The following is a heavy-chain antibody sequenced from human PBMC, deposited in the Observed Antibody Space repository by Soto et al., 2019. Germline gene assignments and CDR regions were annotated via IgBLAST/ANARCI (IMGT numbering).Heavy chain of an antibody. CDR1: GFTFSDAW. V-gene: IGHV3-15*01. D-gene: IGHD3-10*01. CDR2: IKSKSGGGTT. J-gene: IGHJ4*02. Sequence: VQQVESGGCLVKPGGSLRLSCAASGFTFSDAWMSWVHQTPGKGLEWVGLIKSKSGGGTTHYAAPVKGRFTISRDDSKNTVYLQMNGLKTEDTAVHYCATDTPGFGQGEFEYWGQGTLVTVSS. CDR3: ATDTPGFGQGEFEY.